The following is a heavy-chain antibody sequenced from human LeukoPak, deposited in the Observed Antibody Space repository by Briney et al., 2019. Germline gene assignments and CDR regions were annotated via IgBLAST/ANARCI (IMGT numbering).Heavy chain of an antibody. CDR3: ARVQGYCSSTSCYFDY. CDR2: INWNGGST. J-gene: IGHJ4*02. D-gene: IGHD2-2*01. CDR1: GFTFDDYG. V-gene: IGHV3-20*04. Sequence: RPGGSLRLSCAASGFTFDDYGMSWVRQAPGKGLEWVSGINWNGGSTGYADSVKGRLTISRDNAKNSLYLQMNSLRAEDTALYYCARVQGYCSSTSCYFDYWGQGTLVTVSS.